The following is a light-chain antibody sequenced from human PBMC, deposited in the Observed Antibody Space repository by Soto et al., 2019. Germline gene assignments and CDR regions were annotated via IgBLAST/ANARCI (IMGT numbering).Light chain of an antibody. CDR3: HQYGSSPPLT. J-gene: IGKJ1*01. CDR2: GAS. V-gene: IGKV3-20*01. Sequence: EIVLTQSPGTLSLSPGERATLSCRASQSVSSSYLAWYQQKPVQAPRLLIYGASRRATGIPVRFSGSVSGKDFTVTFSSVERDDCAVYFFHQYGSSPPLTFGQGTKVAIK. CDR1: QSVSSSY.